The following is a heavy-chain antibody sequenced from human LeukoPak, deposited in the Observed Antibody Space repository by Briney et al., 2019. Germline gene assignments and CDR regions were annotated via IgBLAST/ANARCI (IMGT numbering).Heavy chain of an antibody. CDR1: GFTFSSYE. Sequence: PGGSLRLSCAASGFTFSSYEMNWVRQAPGKGLVWVSSISGSGSTENYADSVTGRFTISRDNAKDSLFLQMNSLRGEDTAVYYCARGGRGYGMHVWGQGTTVTVSS. CDR3: ARGGRGYGMHV. V-gene: IGHV3-48*03. CDR2: ISGSGSTE. J-gene: IGHJ6*02.